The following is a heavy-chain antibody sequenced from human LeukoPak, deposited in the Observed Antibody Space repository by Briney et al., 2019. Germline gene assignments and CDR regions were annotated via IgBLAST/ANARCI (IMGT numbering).Heavy chain of an antibody. V-gene: IGHV4-39*01. D-gene: IGHD2-8*02. CDR3: ARLSTEPFDY. CDR2: IYYSGST. J-gene: IGHJ4*02. Sequence: PSETLSLTCTVSGGSISNSSYYWGWIRQPPGKGLEWIGSIYYSGSTYYNPSLKSRVTISVDTSKNQFSLKLSSVTAADTAVYYCARLSTEPFDYWGQGTLVTVSS. CDR1: GGSISNSSYY.